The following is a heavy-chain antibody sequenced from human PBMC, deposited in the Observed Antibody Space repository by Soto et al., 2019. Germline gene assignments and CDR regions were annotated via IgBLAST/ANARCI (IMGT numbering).Heavy chain of an antibody. V-gene: IGHV3-21*06. D-gene: IGHD2-21*02. CDR3: ARGSGTDTGDALDI. CDR2: ISGTGDFI. J-gene: IGHJ3*02. Sequence: GGSLRLSCVASGFTFKSNSMSWVRQPPGKGLEWVSCISGTGDFIYYSDSVKGRFTMSRDDAKSSLLLQMNSLTAEDTAVYYCARGSGTDTGDALDIWGPGTLVTVSS. CDR1: GFTFKSNS.